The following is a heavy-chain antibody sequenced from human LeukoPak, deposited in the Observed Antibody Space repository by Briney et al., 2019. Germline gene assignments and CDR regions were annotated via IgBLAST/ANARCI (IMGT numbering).Heavy chain of an antibody. CDR3: ARETYYDFWSGYPTYYFDY. J-gene: IGHJ4*02. Sequence: GGSLRLSCAASGFTFSSYWMSWVRQAPGKGLEWVANIKQDGSEKYYVDSVKGRFTISRDNAKNSLYLQMNSLRAEDTAVYYCARETYYDFWSGYPTYYFDYWGQGTLVTVSS. CDR2: IKQDGSEK. CDR1: GFTFSSYW. D-gene: IGHD3-3*01. V-gene: IGHV3-7*01.